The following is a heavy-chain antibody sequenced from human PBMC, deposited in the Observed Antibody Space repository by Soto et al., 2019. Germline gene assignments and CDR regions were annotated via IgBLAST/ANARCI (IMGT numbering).Heavy chain of an antibody. J-gene: IGHJ5*02. V-gene: IGHV4-30-4*01. CDR3: ARAAKRITIFGVVIITWFDP. CDR1: GGSISSGDYY. Sequence: SETLSLTCTVSGGSISSGDYYWSWIRQPPGKGLEWIGYIYYSGSTYYNPSLKSRVTISVDTSKNQLSLKLSSVTAADTAVYYCARAAKRITIFGVVIITWFDPWGQGTLVTVSS. CDR2: IYYSGST. D-gene: IGHD3-3*01.